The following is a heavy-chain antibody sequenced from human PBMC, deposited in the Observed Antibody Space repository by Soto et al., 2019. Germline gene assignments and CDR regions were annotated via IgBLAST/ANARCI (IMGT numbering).Heavy chain of an antibody. CDR3: AKGPYYYDSSGYYEGPRAFDI. V-gene: IGHV3-23*01. J-gene: IGHJ3*02. Sequence: GGSLRLSCAASGFTFSSYAMSWVRQAPGKGLEWVSAISGSGGSTYYADSVKGRFTISRDNSKNTLYLQMNSLRAEDTAVYYCAKGPYYYDSSGYYEGPRAFDIWGQGTMVTVSS. CDR1: GFTFSSYA. D-gene: IGHD3-22*01. CDR2: ISGSGGST.